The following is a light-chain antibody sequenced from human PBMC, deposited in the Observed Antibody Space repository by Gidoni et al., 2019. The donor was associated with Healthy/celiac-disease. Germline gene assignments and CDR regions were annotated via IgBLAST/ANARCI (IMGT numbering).Light chain of an antibody. V-gene: IGKV3-20*01. CDR2: GAS. J-gene: IGKJ3*01. Sequence: ELVLTQSPGTLSLSPWERATLSCRASQSVSSSYLAWYQQTPGQAPRLLLDGASSRATGIPDRVSGSGSGTDFTLTISRLEPEDFAVYYCQQYGSSPPFTFGPGTKVDIK. CDR3: QQYGSSPPFT. CDR1: QSVSSSY.